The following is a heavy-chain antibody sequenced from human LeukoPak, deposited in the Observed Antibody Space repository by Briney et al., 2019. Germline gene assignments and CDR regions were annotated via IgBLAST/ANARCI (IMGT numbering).Heavy chain of an antibody. CDR1: GHTLTELS. CDR3: ARSLIRYNWFDP. V-gene: IGHV1-24*01. D-gene: IGHD3-16*02. Sequence: ASVKVSCKVSGHTLTELSIHWVRQAPGKGLEWMGGFDPEDGKIIYAQKFQGRVIMTKDTSTDTAYMELSSLRSEDTAVYYCARSLIRYNWFDPWGQGTLVTVSS. J-gene: IGHJ5*02. CDR2: FDPEDGKI.